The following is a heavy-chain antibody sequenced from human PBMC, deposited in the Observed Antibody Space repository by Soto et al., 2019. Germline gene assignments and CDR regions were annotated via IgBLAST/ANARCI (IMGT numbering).Heavy chain of an antibody. J-gene: IGHJ6*02. D-gene: IGHD1-1*01. CDR2: INHSGST. CDR1: GGSLSGYY. Sequence: QVQLQQWGAGLLKPSETLSLTCAVYGGSLSGYYGNWIRQSPGKGLEWIGEINHSGSTNYNPSLKSRVTISIDTSKNQFSLKLSSVTAADSAVDYCARTRNLDVWGQGTTVFVSS. V-gene: IGHV4-34*01. CDR3: ARTRNLDV.